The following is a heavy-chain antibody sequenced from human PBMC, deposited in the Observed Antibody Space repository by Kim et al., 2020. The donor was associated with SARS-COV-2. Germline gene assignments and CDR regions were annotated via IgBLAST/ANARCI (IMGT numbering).Heavy chain of an antibody. D-gene: IGHD6-13*01. V-gene: IGHV4-34*01. CDR1: GRSFSGYY. Sequence: SETLSLTCAVYGRSFSGYYWSWISQPPGKGLEWIGEINHSGSTNYNPSLKSRVTISVDTSKNQFSLKLSSVTAADTAGYYCARPGYSSSWFPYYYYYGMDGWGQGTTVTVSS. J-gene: IGHJ6*02. CDR2: INHSGST. CDR3: ARPGYSSSWFPYYYYYGMDG.